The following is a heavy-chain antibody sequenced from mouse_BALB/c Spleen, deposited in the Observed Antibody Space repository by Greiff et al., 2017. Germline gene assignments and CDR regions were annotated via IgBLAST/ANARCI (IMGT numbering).Heavy chain of an antibody. V-gene: IGHV2-2*02. Sequence: VQLQQSGPGLVQPSQSLSITCTVSGFSLTSYGVHWVRQSPGKGLEWLGVIWSGGSTDYNAAFISRLSSSKDNSKSQVFFKMNSLQANDTAIYYCARMEYDYDEGAMDYWGQGTSVTVSS. CDR1: GFSLTSYG. D-gene: IGHD2-4*01. J-gene: IGHJ4*01. CDR3: ARMEYDYDEGAMDY. CDR2: IWSGGST.